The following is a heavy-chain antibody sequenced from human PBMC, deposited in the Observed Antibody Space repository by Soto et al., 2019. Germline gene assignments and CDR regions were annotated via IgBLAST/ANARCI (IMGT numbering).Heavy chain of an antibody. CDR3: ASSEAAAGSYYYYGMDV. Sequence: PSETLSLTCTVSGGSISSSSYYWGWIRQPPGKGLEWIGSIYYSGSTYYNPSLTSRVTISVDTSKNQFSLRLSSVTAADTAVYYCASSEAAAGSYYYYGMDVWGQGTTVTVS. CDR1: GGSISSSSYY. J-gene: IGHJ6*02. D-gene: IGHD6-13*01. CDR2: IYYSGST. V-gene: IGHV4-39*01.